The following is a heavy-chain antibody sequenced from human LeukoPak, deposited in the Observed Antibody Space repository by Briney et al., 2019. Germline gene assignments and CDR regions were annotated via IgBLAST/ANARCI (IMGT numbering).Heavy chain of an antibody. J-gene: IGHJ4*02. V-gene: IGHV4-39*07. D-gene: IGHD3-3*01. CDR3: ASGGYDFWSGH. Sequence: KSSETLSLTCTVAGGSISSSSYYWGWIRQPPGKGLEWIGSIYYSGSTYYNPSLKSRVTISVDTSKDRFSLRLSSVTAADTAVYYCASGGYDFWSGHWGQGTLVTVSS. CDR1: GGSISSSSYY. CDR2: IYYSGST.